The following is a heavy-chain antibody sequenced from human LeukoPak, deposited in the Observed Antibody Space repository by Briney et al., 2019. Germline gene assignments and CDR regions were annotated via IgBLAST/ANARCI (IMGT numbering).Heavy chain of an antibody. CDR2: INPSGGST. D-gene: IGHD1-26*01. CDR3: ARDPGQWELPLFHFDY. CDR1: GYTFTRYY. V-gene: IGHV1-46*01. J-gene: IGHJ4*02. Sequence: ASVKVSFKASGYTFTRYYMHWVRHAPGQGLEWKGIINPSGGSTSYARKFQGRVTMTRDMSTSTVYMELSSLRSEDTAVYYCARDPGQWELPLFHFDYWGQGTLVTVSS.